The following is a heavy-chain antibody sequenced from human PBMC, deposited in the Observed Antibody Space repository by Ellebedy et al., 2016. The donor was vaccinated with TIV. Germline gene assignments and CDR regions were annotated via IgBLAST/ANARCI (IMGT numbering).Heavy chain of an antibody. Sequence: GESLKISCAASGFTFSIYWMSWVRQAPGKGLECVANIKQDGSEKYYVDSVKGRFTISRDNAKNSLYLQMSSLRAEDTAVYYCAREGKGYGMDVWGQGTTVTVSS. J-gene: IGHJ6*02. CDR3: AREGKGYGMDV. CDR2: IKQDGSEK. CDR1: GFTFSIYW. D-gene: IGHD4-23*01. V-gene: IGHV3-7*01.